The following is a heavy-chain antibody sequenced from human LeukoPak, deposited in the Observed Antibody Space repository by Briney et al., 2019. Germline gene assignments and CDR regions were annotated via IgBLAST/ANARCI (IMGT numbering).Heavy chain of an antibody. Sequence: SETLSLTCTVVGGSITSDYWSWIRQPAGQGLEWIGRIFTSGSTAYNPSLKSRVTMSLDTSKNQFFLKLSSVTAADTAAYFCSRGGANDLWGQGTLVTVSS. CDR2: IFTSGST. V-gene: IGHV4-4*07. CDR1: GGSITSDY. CDR3: SRGGANDL. D-gene: IGHD4/OR15-4a*01. J-gene: IGHJ5*02.